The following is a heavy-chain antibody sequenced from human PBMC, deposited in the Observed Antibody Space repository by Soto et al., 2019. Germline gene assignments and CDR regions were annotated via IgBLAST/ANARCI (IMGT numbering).Heavy chain of an antibody. V-gene: IGHV3-49*03. CDR3: TRDQVAARPFHYYYYMDV. CDR2: IRSKAYGGTT. J-gene: IGHJ6*03. D-gene: IGHD6-6*01. CDR1: GFTFGDYA. Sequence: GGSLRLSCTASGFTFGDYAMSWFRQAPGKGLEWVGFIRSKAYGGTTEYAASVKGRFTISRDDSKSIAYLQMNSLKTEDTAVYYCTRDQVAARPFHYYYYMDVWGKGTTVTVSS.